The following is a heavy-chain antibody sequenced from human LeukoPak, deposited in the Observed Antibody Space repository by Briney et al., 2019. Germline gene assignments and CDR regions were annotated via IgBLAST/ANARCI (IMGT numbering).Heavy chain of an antibody. CDR1: GFTVSSNY. J-gene: IGHJ4*02. CDR3: ARSQGYQLPFDY. V-gene: IGHV3-53*01. D-gene: IGHD2-2*01. Sequence: QPGGSLRLSCAATGFTVSSNYMSWVRQAPGKGLEWVSVIYSGGSTYYADSVKGRFTISRDNSKNTLYLQMNSLRAEDTAVYYCARSQGYQLPFDYWGQGTLVTVSS. CDR2: IYSGGST.